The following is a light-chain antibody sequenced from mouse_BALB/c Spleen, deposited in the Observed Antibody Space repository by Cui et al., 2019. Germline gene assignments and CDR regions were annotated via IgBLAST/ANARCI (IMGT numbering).Light chain of an antibody. CDR2: RTS. V-gene: IGKV4-58*01. CDR1: PSVSSSY. J-gene: IGKJ4*01. CDR3: QQWSGYPFT. Sequence: ENVLTQSPAIMAASLGQKVTMTCSASPSVSSSYLHWYQQKSGASPKPLIHRTSNLASGVPARFSGSGSGTYYSLTISSVEAEDDATYYCQQWSGYPFTFGSGTKLEIK.